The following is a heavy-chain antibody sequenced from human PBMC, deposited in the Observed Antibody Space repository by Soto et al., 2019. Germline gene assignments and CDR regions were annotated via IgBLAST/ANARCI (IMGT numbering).Heavy chain of an antibody. CDR1: GFTFSSYG. CDR3: ARDPLASNYFDY. D-gene: IGHD2-21*01. Sequence: QVQLVESGGGVVQPGRSLRLSCAASGFTFSSYGMHWVRQAPGKGLEWVAVIWYDGSNKHYADSVKGRFTISRDNSKNTLYLQMNSLRAEDTAVYYCARDPLASNYFDYWGQGTLVTVSS. J-gene: IGHJ4*02. CDR2: IWYDGSNK. V-gene: IGHV3-33*01.